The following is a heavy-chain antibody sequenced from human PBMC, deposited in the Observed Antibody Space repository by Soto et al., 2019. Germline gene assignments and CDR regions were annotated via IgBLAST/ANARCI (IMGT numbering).Heavy chain of an antibody. CDR2: IYYSGST. CDR1: GGSISSGGYY. V-gene: IGHV4-31*03. CDR3: ARDPLTLHMGFDY. J-gene: IGHJ4*02. D-gene: IGHD2-15*01. Sequence: QVQLQESGTGLVKPSQPLALTCTVSGGSISSGGYYWSWIRQHPGKGLEWIGYIYYSGSTYYNPSLKSRVTISVDTSKNQFSLKLSSVTAADTAVYYCARDPLTLHMGFDYWGQGTLVTVSS.